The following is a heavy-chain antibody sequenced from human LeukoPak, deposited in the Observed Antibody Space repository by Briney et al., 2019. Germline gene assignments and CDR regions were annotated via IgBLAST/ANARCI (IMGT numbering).Heavy chain of an antibody. V-gene: IGHV3-30*18. J-gene: IGHJ4*02. CDR2: ISYDGSNK. Sequence: GGSLRLSCAASGFTFSSYGMHRVRQAPGKGLEWVAVISYDGSNKYYADSVKGRFTISRDNSKNTLYLQMNSLRAEDTAVYYCAKDFLHGDYAAGYDYWGQGTLVTVSS. D-gene: IGHD4-17*01. CDR1: GFTFSSYG. CDR3: AKDFLHGDYAAGYDY.